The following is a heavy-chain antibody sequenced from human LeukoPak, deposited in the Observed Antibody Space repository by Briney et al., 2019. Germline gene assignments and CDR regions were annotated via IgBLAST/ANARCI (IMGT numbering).Heavy chain of an antibody. CDR3: ARVTSYYYYMDV. CDR2: INHSGST. Sequence: SETLSLTCAVYGGSFSGYYWSWIRQPPGKGLEWIGEINHSGSTNYNPSLKSRVTISVDTSKNQFSLKLSSVTAADTAVYYCARVTSYYYYMDVWGKGTTVTISS. J-gene: IGHJ6*03. CDR1: GGSFSGYY. V-gene: IGHV4-34*01.